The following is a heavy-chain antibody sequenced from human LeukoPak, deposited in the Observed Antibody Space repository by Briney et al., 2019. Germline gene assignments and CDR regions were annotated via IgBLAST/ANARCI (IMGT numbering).Heavy chain of an antibody. J-gene: IGHJ2*01. CDR3: ARVYYSNSYDYWHFDL. CDR2: IYYSGST. CDR1: GGSIRSYY. D-gene: IGHD6-13*01. V-gene: IGHV4-59*01. Sequence: SETLSLTCTVSGGSIRSYYWSWIRQPPGKGLEWIAYIYYSGSTNYNPSLKSRVTISVDTSKNRFSLKLSSVTAADTAVYYCARVYYSNSYDYWHFDLWGRGTLVTVSS.